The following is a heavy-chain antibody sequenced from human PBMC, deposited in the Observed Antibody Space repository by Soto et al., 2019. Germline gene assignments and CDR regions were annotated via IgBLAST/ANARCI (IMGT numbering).Heavy chain of an antibody. D-gene: IGHD3-10*01. Sequence: QVQLQESGPGLVKPSQTLSLICIVSGGSVNSGDYYWSWIRQPPGKGLEWIGYIYFSGTTYYNPSLKTRVTMSVDTSKNRFSLRVGSVTDADTAVYYCARVRPTPFARGSYLDYCGQGTLVTVSS. CDR1: GGSVNSGDYY. CDR2: IYFSGTT. V-gene: IGHV4-30-4*01. CDR3: ARVRPTPFARGSYLDY. J-gene: IGHJ4*02.